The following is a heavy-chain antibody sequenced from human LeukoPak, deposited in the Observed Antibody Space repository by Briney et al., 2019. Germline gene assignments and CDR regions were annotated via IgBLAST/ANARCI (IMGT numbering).Heavy chain of an antibody. Sequence: GASVKVSCKASGYTFTGYYMHWVRQAPGQGLEWMGWINPNSGGTNYAQKFQGRVTMTRDTSISTAYMELSRLRSDDTAVYYCAREGGQYYDILTGYRESGAFDIWGQGTMVTVSS. CDR2: INPNSGGT. CDR3: AREGGQYYDILTGYRESGAFDI. D-gene: IGHD3-9*01. V-gene: IGHV1-2*02. CDR1: GYTFTGYY. J-gene: IGHJ3*02.